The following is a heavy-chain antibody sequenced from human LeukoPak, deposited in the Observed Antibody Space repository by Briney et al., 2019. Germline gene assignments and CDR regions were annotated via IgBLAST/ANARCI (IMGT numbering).Heavy chain of an antibody. CDR1: GFTFSDYY. D-gene: IGHD3-10*01. CDR2: ISRVGNSI. J-gene: IGHJ4*02. Sequence: GGSLRLSCAASGFTFSDYYMNWLRQAPGKGLEWVSSISRVGNSIYYAESVKGRFTISRDNAKNSLYLQMNNLRAEDTAVYYCASGDTVSSPALWSYYFDYWGQGTLVTVSS. CDR3: ASGDTVSSPALWSYYFDY. V-gene: IGHV3-11*01.